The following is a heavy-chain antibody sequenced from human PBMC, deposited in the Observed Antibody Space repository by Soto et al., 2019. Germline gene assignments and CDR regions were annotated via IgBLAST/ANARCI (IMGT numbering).Heavy chain of an antibody. CDR2: IYYSGST. Sequence: NPSETLSLTCTVSGGSISSGGYYWSWIRQHPGKGLEWIGYIYYSGSTYYNPSLKSRVTISVDTSKNQFSLKLSSVTAADTAVYYCASTSSGYLDAFDIWGQGTMVTVSS. V-gene: IGHV4-31*03. D-gene: IGHD3-3*01. CDR1: GGSISSGGYY. J-gene: IGHJ3*02. CDR3: ASTSSGYLDAFDI.